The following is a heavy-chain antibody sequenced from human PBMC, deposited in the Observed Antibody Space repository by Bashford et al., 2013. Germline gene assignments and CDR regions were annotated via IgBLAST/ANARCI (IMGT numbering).Heavy chain of an antibody. CDR3: ARHMVTNAGGGFGYYYGMDV. CDR2: INGYNGKT. Sequence: IVWVRQAPGQGPEWMGWINGYNGKTKYAEKVQGRVTMTTDLSTSTVYMEVRSLKSDDTAVYYCARHMVTNAGGGFGYYYGMDVWGQGTTVTVSS. J-gene: IGHJ6*02. D-gene: IGHD2-21*02. V-gene: IGHV1-18*01.